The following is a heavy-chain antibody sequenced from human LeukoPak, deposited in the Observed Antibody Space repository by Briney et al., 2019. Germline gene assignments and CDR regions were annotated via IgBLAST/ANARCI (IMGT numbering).Heavy chain of an antibody. CDR2: ISSSSSTI. CDR3: ATKPPKYCSGGSCYGYYGMDV. V-gene: IGHV3-48*04. J-gene: IGHJ6*02. CDR1: GFTFSSYS. D-gene: IGHD2-15*01. Sequence: GGSLRLSCAASGFTFSSYSMNWVRQAPGKGLEWVSYISSSSSTIYYADSVKGRFTISRDNAKNSLYLQMNSLRAEDTAVYYCATKPPKYCSGGSCYGYYGMDVWGQGTTVTVSS.